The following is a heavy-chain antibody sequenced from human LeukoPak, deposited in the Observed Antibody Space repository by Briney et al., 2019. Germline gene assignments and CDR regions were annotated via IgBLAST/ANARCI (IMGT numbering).Heavy chain of an antibody. CDR2: IFLNSASI. CDR3: TKHITTDATTPFYYGMDV. Sequence: GGCLRLSCAASGFAFSTYSMNWVRQPPGKGLEWVASIFLNSASICYADSVKGRFTVSRDNAKNSLHLQTDSLRAEDTAVYYCTKHITTDATTPFYYGMDVWGQGTTVTVSS. CDR1: GFAFSTYS. J-gene: IGHJ6*02. D-gene: IGHD3-22*01. V-gene: IGHV3-21*01.